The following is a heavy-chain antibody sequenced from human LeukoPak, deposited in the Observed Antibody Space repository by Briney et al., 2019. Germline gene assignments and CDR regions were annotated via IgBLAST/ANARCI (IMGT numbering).Heavy chain of an antibody. V-gene: IGHV4-4*07. CDR3: ARHASWASSGWYNPFDY. CDR1: GGSISSYY. D-gene: IGHD6-19*01. CDR2: IYTSGST. J-gene: IGHJ4*02. Sequence: PSETLSLTCTVSGGSISSYYWSWIRQPAGKGLEWIGRIYTSGSTNYNPSLKSRVTMSVDTSKNQFSLKLSSVTAADTAVYYCARHASWASSGWYNPFDYWGQGTLVTVSS.